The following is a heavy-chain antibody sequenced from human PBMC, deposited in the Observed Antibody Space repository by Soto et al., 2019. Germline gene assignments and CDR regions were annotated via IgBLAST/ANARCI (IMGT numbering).Heavy chain of an antibody. Sequence: SETLSLTCAVYGGSFSGYYWSWVRQPPGKGLEWIGEINHSGSTNYNPSLKSRVTISVDTSKNQFSLKLSSVTAADTAVYYCARGRYYDYVWGSYRLGLDNWFDPWGQGTRVTVSS. CDR2: INHSGST. D-gene: IGHD3-16*02. J-gene: IGHJ5*02. CDR1: GGSFSGYY. CDR3: ARGRYYDYVWGSYRLGLDNWFDP. V-gene: IGHV4-34*01.